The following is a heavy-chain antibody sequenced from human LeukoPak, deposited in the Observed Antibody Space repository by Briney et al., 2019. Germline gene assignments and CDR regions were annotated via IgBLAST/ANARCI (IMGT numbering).Heavy chain of an antibody. D-gene: IGHD3-22*01. V-gene: IGHV1-2*02. CDR3: ARAGHNSDSGGYDY. CDR1: GYTFTGYY. J-gene: IGHJ4*02. Sequence: GASVKVSCKASGYTFTGYYIHWVRQAPGQGLESMGWINPNIGDTNYAQKFQGRVTMTRDTSSSTAYMELSRLRSDDTAVYYCARAGHNSDSGGYDYWGQGTLVTVSS. CDR2: INPNIGDT.